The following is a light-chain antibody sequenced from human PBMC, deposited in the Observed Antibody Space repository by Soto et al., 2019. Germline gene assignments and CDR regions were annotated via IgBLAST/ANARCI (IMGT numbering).Light chain of an antibody. V-gene: IGLV3-21*02. CDR1: NIGTKS. Sequence: SYELTQPPSVSVAPGQTARVTCGGTNIGTKSVHWYQQKPGQAPLLVLYDDSDRPSGIPERFSGSKSGNTASLTVSGLQAGDEADYYCSSFAANDNVVFGGGTKLTVL. CDR2: DDS. J-gene: IGLJ3*02. CDR3: SSFAANDNVV.